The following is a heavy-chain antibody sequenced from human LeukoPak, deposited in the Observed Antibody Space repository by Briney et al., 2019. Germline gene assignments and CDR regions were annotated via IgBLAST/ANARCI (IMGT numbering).Heavy chain of an antibody. CDR1: GFIFSRYW. CDR3: VRDAFTAGDH. D-gene: IGHD2-8*02. Sequence: GGSLRLSCATSGFIFSRYWMSWVRQAPGKGLVWVSRISSEGDTTSYADSVKGRFTVSRDNAKNTLYLQMNSLRAEDTAVYYCVRDAFTAGDHWGQGTLVTVSS. J-gene: IGHJ4*02. V-gene: IGHV3-74*01. CDR2: ISSEGDTT.